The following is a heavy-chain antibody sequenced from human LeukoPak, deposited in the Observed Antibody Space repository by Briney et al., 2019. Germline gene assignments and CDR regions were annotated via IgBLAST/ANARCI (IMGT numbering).Heavy chain of an antibody. CDR1: GFTFSDYA. V-gene: IGHV3-23*01. CDR3: ARAVYGFDAFDI. D-gene: IGHD4-17*01. CDR2: ISSNGGLT. Sequence: PGGSLRLSCAASGFTFSDYAMSWVRQTPGKGLEWVSVISSNGGLTYYADSVKGRFTISRDNAKNSLYLQMNSLRAEDTAVYYCARAVYGFDAFDIWGQGTMVTVSS. J-gene: IGHJ3*02.